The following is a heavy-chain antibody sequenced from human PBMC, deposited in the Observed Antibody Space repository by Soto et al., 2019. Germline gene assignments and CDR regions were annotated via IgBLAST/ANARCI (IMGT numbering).Heavy chain of an antibody. V-gene: IGHV3-66*01. Sequence: EVQLVESGGGLVQPGGSLRLSCAASGFTVSSNYMSWVRQAPGKGLEWVSVIYSGGSTYYADSVKGRFTISRDNSKNTLYLQMNSLRAEDTAVYYCARDSEIRGRVVPAAGWGQGTMVTVSS. CDR2: IYSGGST. CDR3: ARDSEIRGRVVPAAG. D-gene: IGHD2-2*01. J-gene: IGHJ3*01. CDR1: GFTVSSNY.